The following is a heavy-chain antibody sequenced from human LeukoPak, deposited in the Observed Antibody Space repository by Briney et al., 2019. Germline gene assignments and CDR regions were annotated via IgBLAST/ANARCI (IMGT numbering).Heavy chain of an antibody. CDR1: GFTFSSYG. CDR3: ARDRERAADLGY. D-gene: IGHD6-13*01. V-gene: IGHV3-33*01. Sequence: GGSLRLSCAASGFTFSSYGMHWVRQAPGKGLELVANIWYDGSNECYAGSVKGRFTISRDNSKNTLYLQMNSLRVEDTAVYYCARDRERAADLGYWGQGTLVTVSS. CDR2: IWYDGSNE. J-gene: IGHJ4*02.